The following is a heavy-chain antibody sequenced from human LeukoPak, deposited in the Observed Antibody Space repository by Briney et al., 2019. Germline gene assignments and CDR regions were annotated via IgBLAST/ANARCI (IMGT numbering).Heavy chain of an antibody. V-gene: IGHV3-30*04. D-gene: IGHD2-2*01. CDR1: GFTLSSYA. CDR2: ISSDETNQ. J-gene: IGHJ4*02. CDR3: ARPYYCSTTSCSYGLAY. Sequence: GGSLRLSCVVSGFTLSSYAMHWVRQAPGKGLEWVIVISSDETNQHYADSVKGRFTVSRDNSKNTLYLQMNSLRVDDTAVYYCARPYYCSTTSCSYGLAYWGQGTLVTVSS.